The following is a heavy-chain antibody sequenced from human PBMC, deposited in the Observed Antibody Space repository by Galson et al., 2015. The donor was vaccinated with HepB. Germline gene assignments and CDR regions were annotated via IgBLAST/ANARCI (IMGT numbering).Heavy chain of an antibody. J-gene: IGHJ4*02. D-gene: IGHD4-17*01. CDR2: IYYSGST. CDR3: ARWTYGEKNFDY. Sequence: LSLTCTVSGGSISSSSYYWAWIRQPPGKGLEWIGSIYYSGSTYYNPSLKSRITISVDTSKNQFSLKLSSVTAADTAVYYCARWTYGEKNFDYWGQGTLVTVSS. V-gene: IGHV4-39*01. CDR1: GGSISSSSYY.